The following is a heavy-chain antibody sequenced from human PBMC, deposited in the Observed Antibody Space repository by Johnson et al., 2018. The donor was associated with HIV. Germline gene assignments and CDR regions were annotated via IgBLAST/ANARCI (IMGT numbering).Heavy chain of an antibody. Sequence: QVQLVESGGGLVKPGGSLRLSCAASGFTFSDYYMSWIRQAPGKGLEWVSYISSSGGSTYYADSVKGRFTISRDNSKNTLDLQMNSLRAEDTAVYYCAKDRDSSSPNDAFDIWGQGTMVTVSS. D-gene: IGHD6-6*01. CDR2: ISSSGGST. V-gene: IGHV3-11*01. CDR3: AKDRDSSSPNDAFDI. J-gene: IGHJ3*02. CDR1: GFTFSDYY.